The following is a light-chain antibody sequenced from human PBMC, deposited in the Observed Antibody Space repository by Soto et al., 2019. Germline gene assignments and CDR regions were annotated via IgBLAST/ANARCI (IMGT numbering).Light chain of an antibody. J-gene: IGKJ2*01. Sequence: EVVLTQSPGTLSLSPGERATLSCRASENVSNNYLAWYQQKPGQAPRLLLFASSARAAGSPDRFSGSGSGTDFTHTISRLEPEDVAVYYCQQDGTSPPYTFGQGTKLEIK. V-gene: IGKV3-20*01. CDR2: ASS. CDR1: ENVSNNY. CDR3: QQDGTSPPYT.